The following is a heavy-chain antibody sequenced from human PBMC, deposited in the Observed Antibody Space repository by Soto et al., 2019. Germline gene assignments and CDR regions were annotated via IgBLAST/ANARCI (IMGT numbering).Heavy chain of an antibody. CDR1: GISISTYA. Sequence: QVQLVESGGGVVQPGRSLTVSCAASGISISTYAMYWVRQAPGKGLEWVAVISQDGSVKYYADSVKGRFTISRDNPKNTLFLQMNSLGAEDTAVYYCAGRQQNYYYYGMDVWGQGTTVTVSS. CDR3: AGRQQNYYYYGMDV. J-gene: IGHJ6*02. CDR2: ISQDGSVK. V-gene: IGHV3-30*03. D-gene: IGHD6-13*01.